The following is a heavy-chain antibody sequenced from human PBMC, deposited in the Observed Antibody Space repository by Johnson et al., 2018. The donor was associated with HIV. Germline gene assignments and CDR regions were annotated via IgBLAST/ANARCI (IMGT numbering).Heavy chain of an antibody. CDR1: GFTFSSYA. V-gene: IGHV3-30*14. D-gene: IGHD3-16*01. J-gene: IGHJ3*02. CDR2: ISYDGSNK. Sequence: QVQLVESGGGVVQPGRSLRLSCAASGFTFSSYAMHWVRQAPGKGLEWVAVISYDGSNKYYADSVEGRFTISRDNSKNTVLLQMNSLRVEDTAVYYCALVLGALPGAFDIWGQGTLVTVSS. CDR3: ALVLGALPGAFDI.